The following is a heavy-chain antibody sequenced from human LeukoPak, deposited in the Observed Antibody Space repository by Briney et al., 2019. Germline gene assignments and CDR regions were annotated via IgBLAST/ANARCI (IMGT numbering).Heavy chain of an antibody. Sequence: ASVKVSCKASGYTFTSDGISWGRQAPGQGLEWMGWISAYNGNTNYAQKLQGRVTMTTDTSTSTDYMELRSLRSDDTAVYYCARVGDEYYDIRPYAMDVWGQGTTVTVSS. CDR3: ARVGDEYYDIRPYAMDV. V-gene: IGHV1-18*01. J-gene: IGHJ6*02. CDR1: GYTFTSDG. CDR2: ISAYNGNT. D-gene: IGHD3-9*01.